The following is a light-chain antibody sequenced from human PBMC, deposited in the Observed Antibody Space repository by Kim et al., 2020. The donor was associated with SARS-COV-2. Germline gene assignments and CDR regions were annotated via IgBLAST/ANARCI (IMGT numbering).Light chain of an antibody. CDR3: QVWDSSTALV. J-gene: IGLJ3*02. V-gene: IGLV3-9*01. CDR2: RAS. CDR1: NIGSKN. Sequence: SYELTQPLSVSVALGQTARITCGGNNIGSKNVHWYQPKPGQAPVLVIYRASNRPSGIPERFSGPNSGNTATLTISRAQARDAADYYCQVWDSSTALVFGG.